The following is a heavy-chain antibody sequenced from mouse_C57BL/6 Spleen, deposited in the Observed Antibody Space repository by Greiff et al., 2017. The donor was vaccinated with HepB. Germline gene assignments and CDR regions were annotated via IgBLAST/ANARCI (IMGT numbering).Heavy chain of an antibody. CDR2: INPSSGYT. Sequence: QVQLQQSGAELARPGASVKMSCKASGYTFTSYTMHWVKQRPGQGLEWIGYINPSSGYTKYNQKFKDKATLTADKSSSTAYMQLSSLTSEDSAVYYCARYDGHQGFAYWGQGTLVTVSA. D-gene: IGHD2-3*01. CDR1: GYTFTSYT. J-gene: IGHJ3*01. CDR3: ARYDGHQGFAY. V-gene: IGHV1-4*01.